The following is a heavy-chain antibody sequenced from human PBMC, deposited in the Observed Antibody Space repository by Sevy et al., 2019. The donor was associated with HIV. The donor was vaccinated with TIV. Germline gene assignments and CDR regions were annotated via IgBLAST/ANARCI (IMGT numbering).Heavy chain of an antibody. D-gene: IGHD3-22*01. Sequence: GGSLRLSCAASGFTFSGSAMHWVRQASGKGLEWVGRIRSKANSYATAYAASVKGRFTISRDDSKNTAYLQMNSLKTEDTAVYYGTRPNPGIGYYYDSSGYSNNWFDPWGQGTLVTVSS. J-gene: IGHJ5*02. CDR2: IRSKANSYAT. CDR3: TRPNPGIGYYYDSSGYSNNWFDP. CDR1: GFTFSGSA. V-gene: IGHV3-73*01.